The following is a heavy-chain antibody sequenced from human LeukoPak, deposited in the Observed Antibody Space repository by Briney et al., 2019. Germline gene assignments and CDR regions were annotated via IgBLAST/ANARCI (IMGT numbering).Heavy chain of an antibody. V-gene: IGHV4-61*02. Sequence: PSQTLSLTCTVSGGSINSGSYDWTWIRQPAGKGLEWIGRIHTSGATNYNPSLKSRVTISLNSTKNQLSLKVTSVTAADTAKYYCAREGVAKDFDYWGQGTLVTVSS. J-gene: IGHJ4*02. D-gene: IGHD2-15*01. CDR3: AREGVAKDFDY. CDR2: IHTSGAT. CDR1: GGSINSGSYD.